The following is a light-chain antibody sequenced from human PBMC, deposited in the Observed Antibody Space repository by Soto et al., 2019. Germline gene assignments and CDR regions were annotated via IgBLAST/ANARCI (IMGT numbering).Light chain of an antibody. CDR2: DTS. CDR1: QSVGSS. J-gene: IGKJ1*01. V-gene: IGKV3-15*01. Sequence: EIVLTQSPATLSLSPGERATLSCRASQSVGSSLAWYQQKPGQAPRLLIYDTSSRATGIPARFSGSRSGTELTLTISSLQSEDSAVYYCQQYNNWPPWTFGQGTKVDNK. CDR3: QQYNNWPPWT.